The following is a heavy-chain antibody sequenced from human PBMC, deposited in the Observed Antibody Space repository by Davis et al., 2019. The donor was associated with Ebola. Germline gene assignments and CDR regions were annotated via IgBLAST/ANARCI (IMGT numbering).Heavy chain of an antibody. CDR1: GGFFSGYY. J-gene: IGHJ4*02. Sequence: SETLSLTCAVHGGFFSGYYWSWIRQPPGKGLEWIGEINHSGSTNYNPSLKSRVTISVDTSKNQFSLKLSSVTAADTAVYYCARKRGYSGYDRFDYWGQGTLVTVSS. V-gene: IGHV4-34*01. CDR2: INHSGST. CDR3: ARKRGYSGYDRFDY. D-gene: IGHD5-12*01.